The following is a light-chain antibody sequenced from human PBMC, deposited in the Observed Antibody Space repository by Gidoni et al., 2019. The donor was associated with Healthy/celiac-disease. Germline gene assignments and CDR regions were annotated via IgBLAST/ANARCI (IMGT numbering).Light chain of an antibody. J-gene: IGLJ2*01. Sequence: QSALTQPPSASGSPGPSVTISCTGTSSDVCGYNYVSWYQQHPGKAPKLMIYEVSKRPSGVPDRFSGSKSGNTASLTVSGLQAEDEADYYCSSYAGSNNLVFGGGTKLTVL. CDR2: EVS. CDR1: SSDVCGYNY. CDR3: SSYAGSNNLV. V-gene: IGLV2-8*01.